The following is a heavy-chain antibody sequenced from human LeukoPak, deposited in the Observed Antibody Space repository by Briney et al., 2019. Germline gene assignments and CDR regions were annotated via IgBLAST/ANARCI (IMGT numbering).Heavy chain of an antibody. D-gene: IGHD3-22*01. V-gene: IGHV1-69*13. J-gene: IGHJ4*02. Sequence: ASVKVSCKASGGTFSSYAISWVRQAPGQGLEWMGGIIPIFGTANYAQKFQGRVTITADESTSTAYMELSSLRSEDTAVYYCARDRMGYYDSSGYYGEGFDCWGQGTLVTVSS. CDR3: ARDRMGYYDSSGYYGEGFDC. CDR1: GGTFSSYA. CDR2: IIPIFGTA.